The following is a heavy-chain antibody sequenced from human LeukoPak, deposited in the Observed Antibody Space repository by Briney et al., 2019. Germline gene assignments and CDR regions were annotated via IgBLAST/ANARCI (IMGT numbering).Heavy chain of an antibody. CDR1: GFTFSSYS. CDR3: AAYGDYHY. J-gene: IGHJ4*02. Sequence: GGSLRLSCAASGFTFSSYSMNWVRQAPGKGLEWVSYIISSSSTISYADSVKSRFTISRDNAKNSLFLQMNSLRAEDTAVYYCAAYGDYHYWGQGTLVTVSS. D-gene: IGHD4-17*01. V-gene: IGHV3-48*01. CDR2: IISSSSTI.